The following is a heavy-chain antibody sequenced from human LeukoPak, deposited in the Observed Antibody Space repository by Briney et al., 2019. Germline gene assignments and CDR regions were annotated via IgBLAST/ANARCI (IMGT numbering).Heavy chain of an antibody. Sequence: GGSLRLSCAASGFTFSSYSMNWVRQAPGKGLEWVSYISSSSSTIYYADSVKGRFTISRDNAKNSLYLQMNSLRAEDTAVYYCARGRVRIWFGESIDYWGQGTLVTVSS. CDR1: GFTFSSYS. CDR2: ISSSSSTI. CDR3: ARGRVRIWFGESIDY. D-gene: IGHD3-10*01. V-gene: IGHV3-48*01. J-gene: IGHJ4*02.